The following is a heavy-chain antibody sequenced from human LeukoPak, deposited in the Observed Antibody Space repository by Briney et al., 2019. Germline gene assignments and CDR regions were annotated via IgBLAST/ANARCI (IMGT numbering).Heavy chain of an antibody. V-gene: IGHV3-23*01. CDR3: ASLVTMVRGVIRDY. CDR1: GFTFSTYT. J-gene: IGHJ4*02. CDR2: ISGSGGST. D-gene: IGHD3-10*01. Sequence: PGGSLRLSCAASGFTFSTYTMGWVRQAPGKGLEWVSTISGSGGSTYYADSVKGRFTISRDNSKNTLYLQMNSLRAEDTAVYYCASLVTMVRGVIRDYWGQGTLVTVSS.